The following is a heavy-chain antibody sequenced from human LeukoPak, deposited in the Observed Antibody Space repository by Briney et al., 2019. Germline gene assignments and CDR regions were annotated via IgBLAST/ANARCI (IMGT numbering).Heavy chain of an antibody. CDR2: ITTSDGNT. D-gene: IGHD7-27*01. V-gene: IGHV3-23*01. J-gene: IGHJ4*02. CDR3: AKDGGLWVSAHWGDS. CDR1: GFIFSSYW. Sequence: GGSLRLSCAVSGFIFSSYWMNWVRQAPGKGLEWVSTITTSDGNTYYADSVKGRFTVSRDNSKNTLYLQMNSLRAEDTAVYYCAKDGGLWVSAHWGDSWGRGTLVTVSS.